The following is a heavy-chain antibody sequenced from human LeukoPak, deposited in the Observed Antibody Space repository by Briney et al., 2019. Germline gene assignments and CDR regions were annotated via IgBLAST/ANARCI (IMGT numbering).Heavy chain of an antibody. Sequence: SETLSLTCTVSGGSISSYYWSWIRQPPGKGLEWIGYIYYSGSTNYNPSLKSRVTISVDTSKNQFSLKLSSVTAADTAVYYCARGAAFFTIFGVDDAFDIWGQGTMVTVSS. J-gene: IGHJ3*02. CDR2: IYYSGST. CDR3: ARGAAFFTIFGVDDAFDI. V-gene: IGHV4-59*01. CDR1: GGSISSYY. D-gene: IGHD3-3*01.